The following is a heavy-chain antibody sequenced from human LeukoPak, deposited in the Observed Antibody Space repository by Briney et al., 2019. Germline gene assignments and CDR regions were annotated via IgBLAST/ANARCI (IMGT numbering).Heavy chain of an antibody. J-gene: IGHJ6*02. Sequence: GGSLRLSCAASGFTFSSYSMNWVRQAPGKGLEWVPSISSSSSYIYYADSVKGRFTISRDNAKNSLYLQMNSLRAEDAAVYYCARDLGYFDWLLYGMDVWGQGTTVTVSS. D-gene: IGHD3-9*01. CDR3: ARDLGYFDWLLYGMDV. CDR1: GFTFSSYS. V-gene: IGHV3-21*01. CDR2: ISSSSSYI.